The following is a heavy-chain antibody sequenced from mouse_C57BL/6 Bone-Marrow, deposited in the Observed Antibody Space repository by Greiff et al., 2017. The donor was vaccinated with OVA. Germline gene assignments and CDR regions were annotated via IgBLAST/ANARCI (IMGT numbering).Heavy chain of an antibody. CDR3: ARPAILQRVYYFDY. J-gene: IGHJ2*01. CDR1: GYTFTSYG. CDR2: IYPRSGNT. V-gene: IGHV1-81*01. Sequence: VQLQQSGAELARPGASVKLSCKASGYTFTSYGISWVKQRTGQGLEWIGEIYPRSGNTYYNEKFKGKATLTADKSSSTAYMELRSLTSEDSAVYFCARPAILQRVYYFDYWGQGTTLTVSS. D-gene: IGHD1-1*01.